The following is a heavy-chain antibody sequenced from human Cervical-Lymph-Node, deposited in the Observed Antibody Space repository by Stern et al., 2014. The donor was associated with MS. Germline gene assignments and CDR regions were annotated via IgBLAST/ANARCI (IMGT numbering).Heavy chain of an antibody. CDR2: FIPIFGTT. V-gene: IGHV1-69*01. J-gene: IGHJ6*02. CDR1: GGRFINHA. CDR3: ARDNDDHGMDV. Sequence: VKLVQSGAEVKKIGSSVKVSCKACGGRFINHAISWVRQAPGKGLEWMGGFIPIFGTTDYAQNFQARVTISADDSASTAYMELSSLRSQYTAVYYCARDNDDHGMDVWGQGTTVIVSS. D-gene: IGHD2-8*01.